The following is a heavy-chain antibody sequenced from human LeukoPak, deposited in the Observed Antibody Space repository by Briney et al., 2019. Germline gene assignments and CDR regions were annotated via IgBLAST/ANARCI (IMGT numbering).Heavy chain of an antibody. V-gene: IGHV3-11*01. D-gene: IGHD3-10*01. CDR2: ISSSGSTI. CDR3: ARASYYGSGSYPDY. CDR1: GFTFSDYY. J-gene: IGHJ4*02. Sequence: GGSLRLSCAASGFTFSDYYMSWIRQAPGKGLEWVSYISSSGSTIYYADSVKGRFTISRDNAKNPLYLQMNSLRAEDTAVYYCARASYYGSGSYPDYWGQGTLVTVSS.